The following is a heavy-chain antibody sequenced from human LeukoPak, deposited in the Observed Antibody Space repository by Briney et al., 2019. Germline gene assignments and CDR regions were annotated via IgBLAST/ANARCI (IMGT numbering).Heavy chain of an antibody. Sequence: PGGSLRLSCAASGFTFSSYSMNWVRQAPGKGLEWVSSISSSSIYIYYADSVKGRFTISRDNAKNSLYLQMNSLRAEDTAVYYCARYSSSWYTPKNYFDYWGQGTLVTVSS. CDR3: ARYSSSWYTPKNYFDY. CDR2: ISSSSIYI. CDR1: GFTFSSYS. D-gene: IGHD6-13*01. J-gene: IGHJ4*02. V-gene: IGHV3-21*01.